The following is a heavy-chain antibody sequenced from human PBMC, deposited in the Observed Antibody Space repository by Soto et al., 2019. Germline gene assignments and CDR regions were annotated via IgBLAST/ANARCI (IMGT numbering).Heavy chain of an antibody. V-gene: IGHV3-72*01. Sequence: EGQLVESGGGLVQPGGSLRLSCAASGFIFSDQYMDCVRQAPGKGLEWVGRIRNKANSYTREYAASVKGRFTISRDDSKNSLYLQINSLKTVDTALYYWARDLAGAPYVDLWGRGTLVTVSS. CDR3: ARDLAGAPYVDL. D-gene: IGHD1-26*01. J-gene: IGHJ2*01. CDR1: GFIFSDQY. CDR2: IRNKANSYTR.